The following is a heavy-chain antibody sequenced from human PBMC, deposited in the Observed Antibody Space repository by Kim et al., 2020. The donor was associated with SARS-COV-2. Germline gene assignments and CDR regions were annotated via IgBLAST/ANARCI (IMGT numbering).Heavy chain of an antibody. D-gene: IGHD2-15*01. Sequence: GGSLRFSCAASGFIFSDHYMDWVRQAPGKGLEWVGRTRDKANSYSTEYAASVKGRFSFSRDESTNSFYLQMSSLKTEDTAVYYCTRGGLTPFDFWGQGTLVTVSS. CDR1: GFIFSDHY. CDR3: TRGGLTPFDF. V-gene: IGHV3-72*01. CDR2: TRDKANSYST. J-gene: IGHJ4*02.